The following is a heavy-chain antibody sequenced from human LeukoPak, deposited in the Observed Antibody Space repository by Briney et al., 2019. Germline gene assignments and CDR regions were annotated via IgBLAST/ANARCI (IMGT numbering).Heavy chain of an antibody. D-gene: IGHD3-16*01. J-gene: IGHJ4*02. V-gene: IGHV1-18*01. CDR3: ARDYGPYYFDY. CDR2: ISAYNGNT. Sequence: ASVKVSCKASGGTFSSYAISWVRQAPGQGLEWMGWISAYNGNTNYAQKLQGRVTMTTDTSTSTAYMELRSLRSDDTAVYYCARDYGPYYFDYWGQGTLVTVSS. CDR1: GGTFSSYA.